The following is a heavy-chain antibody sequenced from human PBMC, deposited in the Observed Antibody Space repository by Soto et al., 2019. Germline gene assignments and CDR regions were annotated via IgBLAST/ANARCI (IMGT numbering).Heavy chain of an antibody. CDR1: GGSISSGDYY. J-gene: IGHJ5*02. CDR2: IYYSGST. Sequence: PSETLSLTCTFSGGSISSGDYYWSWIRQPPGKGLEWIGYIYYSGSTYYNPSLKSRVTISVDTSKNQFSLKLTSLTAADTAVYYCATAQQLLGFGELFSWFSPRRQGNMVTVSS. D-gene: IGHD3-10*01. V-gene: IGHV4-30-4*01. CDR3: ATAQQLLGFGELFSWFSP.